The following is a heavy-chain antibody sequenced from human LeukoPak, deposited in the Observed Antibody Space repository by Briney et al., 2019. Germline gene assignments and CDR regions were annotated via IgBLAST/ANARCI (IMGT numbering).Heavy chain of an antibody. V-gene: IGHV1-2*02. CDR2: IKPNSGDT. D-gene: IGHD1-26*01. J-gene: IGHJ3*02. CDR1: GYTLIEYF. CDR3: TRDWGPNSGNFHYDAFDI. Sequence: GASVKVSCKASGYTLIEYFMHWVRQAPGQGLEWMGWIKPNSGDTKYAEKFQGRVTMTRDTSTAYMELRRLISDDTAVYYCTRDWGPNSGNFHYDAFDIWGQGTMVTVSS.